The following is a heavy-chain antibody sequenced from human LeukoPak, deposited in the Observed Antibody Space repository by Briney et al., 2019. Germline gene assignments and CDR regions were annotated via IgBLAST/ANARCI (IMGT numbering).Heavy chain of an antibody. Sequence: PSETLSLTCAVSGGSISSSTWWSWVRQPPGRGLECIGEIHHSGTTNYNPSLKSRVTISVDMSKNQFSLKLSSVTAADTAVYYCASLPTVYSRGYLALWGQGTLVTVSS. CDR1: GGSISSSTW. J-gene: IGHJ4*02. D-gene: IGHD3-22*01. V-gene: IGHV4-4*02. CDR3: ASLPTVYSRGYLAL. CDR2: IHHSGTT.